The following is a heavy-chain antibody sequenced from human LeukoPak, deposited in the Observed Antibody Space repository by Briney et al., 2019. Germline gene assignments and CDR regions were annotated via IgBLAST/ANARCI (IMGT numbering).Heavy chain of an antibody. J-gene: IGHJ4*02. CDR2: INWNGGKI. CDR1: GFTFDDYA. V-gene: IGHV3-9*03. D-gene: IGHD6-6*01. Sequence: GGSLILSCAASGFTFDDYAMHWIRQAPGPGLECGSGINWNGGKIGYADSVKRRFTISRDSAKSSLYLQMNTLRAEDMAFYYCAKALSSSFTGSSWEYWGQGTLVTVSS. CDR3: AKALSSSFTGSSWEY.